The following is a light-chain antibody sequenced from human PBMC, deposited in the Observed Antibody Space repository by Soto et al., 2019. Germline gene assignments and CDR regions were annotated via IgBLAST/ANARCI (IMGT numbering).Light chain of an antibody. Sequence: EIVLTQSPGTLSLSPGEEATLSCRASQSVDSNYLAWYQQKPGQTPRLIIYGASGRADGIPHRFSGSGFGTDFTLTISKVEPEDFAVYYCQQSFRSPYTFGQGTRLEIK. J-gene: IGKJ2*01. CDR3: QQSFRSPYT. CDR2: GAS. V-gene: IGKV3-20*01. CDR1: QSVDSNY.